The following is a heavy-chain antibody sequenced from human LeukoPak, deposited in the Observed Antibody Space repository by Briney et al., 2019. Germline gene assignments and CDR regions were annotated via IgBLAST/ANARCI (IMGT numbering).Heavy chain of an antibody. Sequence: GGSLRLSCAASGFTFRTYEMNWVRQAPGKGLEWVSYISSSGSTIYYADSVKGRFTISRDNAKNSLYLQMNSLRAEDTAVYYCARDKSYRLFDYWGQGTLVTVSS. V-gene: IGHV3-48*03. CDR2: ISSSGSTI. CDR3: ARDKSYRLFDY. CDR1: GFTFRTYE. D-gene: IGHD1-26*01. J-gene: IGHJ4*02.